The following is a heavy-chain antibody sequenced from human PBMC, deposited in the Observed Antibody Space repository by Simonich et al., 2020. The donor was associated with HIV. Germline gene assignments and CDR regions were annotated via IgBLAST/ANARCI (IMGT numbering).Heavy chain of an antibody. J-gene: IGHJ4*02. V-gene: IGHV4-34*01. CDR3: ASCGGDCYHFDY. D-gene: IGHD2-21*02. CDR2: INHSGTN. CDR1: GGSFSAYY. Sequence: QVQLQQWGAGLLKPSETLSLTCAVYGGSFSAYYWSWIRQPPGKGLEWIGEINHSGTNNYNPSLKRRVTISVDTSKNQFSLKLSSVTAADTAVYYCASCGGDCYHFDYWGQGTLVTVSS.